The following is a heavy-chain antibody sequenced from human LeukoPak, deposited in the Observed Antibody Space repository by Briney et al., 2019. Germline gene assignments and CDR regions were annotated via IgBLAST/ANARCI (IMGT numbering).Heavy chain of an antibody. CDR3: ARENSGSYKEFDY. Sequence: SETLSLTCTVSGGSISSYYWSWIRQPAGKGLEWIGRIYTSGSTNYNASLKSRVSMSVDTSKNQFSLKLSSVTAADTAVFYCARENSGSYKEFDYWGQGTLVTVSS. CDR2: IYTSGST. CDR1: GGSISSYY. D-gene: IGHD1-26*01. J-gene: IGHJ4*02. V-gene: IGHV4-4*07.